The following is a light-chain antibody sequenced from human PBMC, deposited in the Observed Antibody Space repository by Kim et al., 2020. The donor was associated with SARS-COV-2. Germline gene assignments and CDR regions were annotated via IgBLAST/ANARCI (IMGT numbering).Light chain of an antibody. CDR1: QRVSSSC. CDR3: QQYGSSPRT. V-gene: IGKV3-20*01. CDR2: GAS. Sequence: YPGERATLSCRASQRVSSSCLAWYQQKPGQAPRLRIYGASSRATGIPDRFSGSGSGTDFTLTISRLEPEDFAVYYCQQYGSSPRTFGQGTKVEIK. J-gene: IGKJ1*01.